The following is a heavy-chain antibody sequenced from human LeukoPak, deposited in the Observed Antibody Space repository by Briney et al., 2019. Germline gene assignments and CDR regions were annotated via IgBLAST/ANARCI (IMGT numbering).Heavy chain of an antibody. CDR3: AKDLGATVVTHYYYYYGMDV. V-gene: IGHV3-23*01. CDR1: GFTFSSYA. D-gene: IGHD4-23*01. Sequence: GGSLRLSCAASGFTFSSYAMSWVRQAPGKGLEWVSAISGSGGSTYYADSVKGRFTISRDNSKNTLSLQMNSLRGEDTAVYYCAKDLGATVVTHYYYYYGMDVWGQGTTVTVSS. J-gene: IGHJ6*02. CDR2: ISGSGGST.